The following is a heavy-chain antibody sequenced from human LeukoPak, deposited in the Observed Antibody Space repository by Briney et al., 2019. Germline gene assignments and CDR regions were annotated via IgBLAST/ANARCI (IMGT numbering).Heavy chain of an antibody. CDR3: ARRGYSGYDPLGAFDI. CDR1: GYSFTSYW. J-gene: IGHJ3*02. V-gene: IGHV5-51*01. D-gene: IGHD5-12*01. CDR2: IYPGDSDT. Sequence: GESLKISCKGSGYSFTSYWIGWVRQMPGKGLEWMGIIYPGDSDTRYSPSFQGQVTISADKSISTAYLQWSSLKASDTAMYYCARRGYSGYDPLGAFDIWGQGTMVTVSS.